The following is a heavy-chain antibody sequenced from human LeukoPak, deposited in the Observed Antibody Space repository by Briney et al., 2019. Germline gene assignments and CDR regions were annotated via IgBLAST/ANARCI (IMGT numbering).Heavy chain of an antibody. Sequence: GGSLRLSCTASGFTFGDYAMSWFRPAPGKGLEWVGFIRSKAYGGTTEYAASVKGRFTISRDDSKSIAYLQMNSLKTEDTAVYYCTRGYSYGPFDYWGQGTLVTVSS. D-gene: IGHD5-18*01. CDR1: GFTFGDYA. J-gene: IGHJ4*02. V-gene: IGHV3-49*03. CDR2: IRSKAYGGTT. CDR3: TRGYSYGPFDY.